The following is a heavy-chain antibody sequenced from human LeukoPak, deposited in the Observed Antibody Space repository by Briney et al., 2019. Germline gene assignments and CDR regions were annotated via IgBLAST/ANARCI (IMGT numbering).Heavy chain of an antibody. CDR3: ARETGGIAAAGTRYYYYGMDV. Sequence: SETLSLTCTVSGGSISSGDYYWSWIRQPPGKGLEWIGYIYYSGSTYYNPSLKSRVTISVDTSKNQFSLKLSSATAADTAVYYCARETGGIAAAGTRYYYYGMDVWDKGTTVTVSS. J-gene: IGHJ6*04. D-gene: IGHD6-13*01. CDR1: GGSISSGDYY. V-gene: IGHV4-30-4*01. CDR2: IYYSGST.